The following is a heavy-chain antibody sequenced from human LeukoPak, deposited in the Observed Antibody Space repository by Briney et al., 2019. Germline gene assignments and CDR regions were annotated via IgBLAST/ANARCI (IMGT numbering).Heavy chain of an antibody. J-gene: IGHJ4*02. Sequence: GGSLRLSCAASGLTFSNYAMNWVRQASGKGLEWVSGITDSGRKTYYADYVKGRFSISRDNSKNTLYLQMNSLRAEDTAVYYCAREKGGYCSSTSCALDYWGQGTLVTVSS. V-gene: IGHV3-23*01. D-gene: IGHD2-2*01. CDR2: ITDSGRKT. CDR1: GLTFSNYA. CDR3: AREKGGYCSSTSCALDY.